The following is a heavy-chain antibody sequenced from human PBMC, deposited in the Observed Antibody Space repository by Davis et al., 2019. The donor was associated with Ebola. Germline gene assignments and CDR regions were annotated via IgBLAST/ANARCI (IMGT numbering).Heavy chain of an antibody. J-gene: IGHJ3*01. V-gene: IGHV3-74*01. CDR1: GFTFSSYW. D-gene: IGHD1-26*01. CDR2: IKGDGTST. CDR3: TRVISGRYGTFDL. Sequence: GESLKISCAASGFTFSSYWMHWVRQAPGKGLVWVSRIKGDGTSTSYADSVKGRFTISRDNAKNTLFLQVNSLRAEDTAVYYCTRVISGRYGTFDLWGQGTVVTVSS.